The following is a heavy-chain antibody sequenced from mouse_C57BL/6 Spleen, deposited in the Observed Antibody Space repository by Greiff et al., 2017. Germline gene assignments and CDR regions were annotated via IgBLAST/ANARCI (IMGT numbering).Heavy chain of an antibody. CDR1: GFNIKDYY. D-gene: IGHD6-1*01. Sequence: EVQLQQSGAELVRPGASVKLSCTASGFNIKDYYMHWVKQRPEQGLEWVGRIDPGDGDTEYAPKFKGKGTMTADTASNTAYLQLSNLTSEDNAVYYYTTGGLSLLMGAYWGQGTLVTVSA. J-gene: IGHJ3*01. CDR2: IDPGDGDT. CDR3: TTGGLSLLMGAY. V-gene: IGHV14-1*01.